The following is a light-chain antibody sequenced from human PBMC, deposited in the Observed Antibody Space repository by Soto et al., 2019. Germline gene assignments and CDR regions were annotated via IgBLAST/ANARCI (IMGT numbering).Light chain of an antibody. CDR1: QSVSSN. Sequence: EVGMTQSPATLSVSKGERATLSCRASQSVSSNLAWYQQKPGQAPRLLIYGASTRATGIPARISGSGSGTDFTLTISRLEPEDFAVYYCQQYGSSPPWTFGQGTKVDIK. CDR3: QQYGSSPPWT. V-gene: IGKV3-15*01. J-gene: IGKJ1*01. CDR2: GAS.